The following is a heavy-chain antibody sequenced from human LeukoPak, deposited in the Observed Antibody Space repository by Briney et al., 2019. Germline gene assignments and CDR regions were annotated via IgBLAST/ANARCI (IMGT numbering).Heavy chain of an antibody. CDR2: IYYSGST. D-gene: IGHD6-6*01. Sequence: SETLSLTCTVSGGSISTYYWGWIRQPPGKGLEWIGSIYYSGSTYYNPSLKSRVTISVDTSKNQFSLKLSSVTAADTAVYYCARHLTDRRLTYWFDPWGQGTLVTVSS. J-gene: IGHJ5*02. V-gene: IGHV4-39*01. CDR3: ARHLTDRRLTYWFDP. CDR1: GGSISTYY.